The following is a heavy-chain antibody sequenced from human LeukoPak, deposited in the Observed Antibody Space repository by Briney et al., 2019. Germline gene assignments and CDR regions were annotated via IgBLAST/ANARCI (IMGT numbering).Heavy chain of an antibody. CDR2: MNPNSGNT. D-gene: IGHD3-10*01. CDR3: ARGTREVEGFGELFYYYYYYMDV. CDR1: GHTFTSYD. Sequence: ASVKVSCKASGHTFTSYDINWVRQATGQGLEWMGWMNPNSGNTGYAQKFQGRVTMTRNTSISTAYMELSSLRSEDTAVYYCARGTREVEGFGELFYYYYYYMDVWGKGTTVTVSS. V-gene: IGHV1-8*01. J-gene: IGHJ6*03.